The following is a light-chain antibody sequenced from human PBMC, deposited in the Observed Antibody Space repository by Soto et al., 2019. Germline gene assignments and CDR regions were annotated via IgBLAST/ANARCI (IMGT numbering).Light chain of an antibody. CDR3: QQYTGPPTT. J-gene: IGKJ5*01. V-gene: IGKV3D-15*01. Sequence: ELVMTQSPATLSVSPGESATLSCRASQSITNYLAWCQQRPGQAPRLLIYGASTRAAGIPDRFSGSGSGTDFTLTITRLEPEDSAVYFCQQYTGPPTTFGQGTRLEIK. CDR1: QSITNY. CDR2: GAS.